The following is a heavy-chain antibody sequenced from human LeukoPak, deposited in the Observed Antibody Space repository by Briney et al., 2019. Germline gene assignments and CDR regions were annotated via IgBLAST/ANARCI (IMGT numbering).Heavy chain of an antibody. CDR3: ARGYSVYVYRFDY. D-gene: IGHD5/OR15-5a*01. CDR2: IYPGDSDI. V-gene: IGHV5-51*01. J-gene: IGHJ4*02. Sequence: PGESLKISCKGSGCSFTSYCIGWVRRLPGEGLVWFGIIYPGDSDIRYSPSFQGQVPISADKSISTAYLQWSSLKASATALYYCARGYSVYVYRFDYWGQGTLVTVSS. CDR1: GCSFTSYC.